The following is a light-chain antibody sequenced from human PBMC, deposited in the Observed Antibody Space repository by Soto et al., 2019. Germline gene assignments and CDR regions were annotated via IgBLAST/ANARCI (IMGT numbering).Light chain of an antibody. Sequence: QSVLTQPPSASGAPGLRVTISCSGSSSNIGSHSVSWYQHLPGTAPKLLISSNSQRPSGVPDRFSGSKSGTSAALAISGLQSEDECDYYCAAWDDSLNGVLFGGGTKVTVL. J-gene: IGLJ2*01. CDR2: SNS. CDR1: SSNIGSHS. V-gene: IGLV1-44*01. CDR3: AAWDDSLNGVL.